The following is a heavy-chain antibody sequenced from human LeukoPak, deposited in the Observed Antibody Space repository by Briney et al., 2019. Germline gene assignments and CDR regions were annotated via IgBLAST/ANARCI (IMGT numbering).Heavy chain of an antibody. CDR3: AELGITMIGGV. CDR1: GFTFRSYW. V-gene: IGHV3-7*01. CDR2: IKQDGSEK. J-gene: IGHJ6*04. D-gene: IGHD3-10*02. Sequence: GGALRLSCAASGFTFRSYWMSWVRQAPGKGLEWVANIKQDGSEKYYVDSVKGRFTISRDNAKNSLYLQMNSLRAEDTAVYYCAELGITMIGGVWGKGTTVTISS.